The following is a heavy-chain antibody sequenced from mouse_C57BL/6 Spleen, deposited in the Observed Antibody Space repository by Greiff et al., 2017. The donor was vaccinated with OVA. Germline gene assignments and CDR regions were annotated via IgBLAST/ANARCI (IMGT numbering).Heavy chain of an antibody. V-gene: IGHV1-69*01. CDR1: GYTFTSYW. J-gene: IGHJ2*01. Sequence: QVQLQQPGAELVMPGASVKLSCKASGYTFTSYWMHWVKQRPGQGLAWIGEIDPSDSYTNYNQKFKGKSTWTVDKSSSTAYMQLSSLTSEDSAVYYCARDGDYDCDYWGQGTTLTVSS. CDR3: ARDGDYDCDY. CDR2: IDPSDSYT. D-gene: IGHD2-4*01.